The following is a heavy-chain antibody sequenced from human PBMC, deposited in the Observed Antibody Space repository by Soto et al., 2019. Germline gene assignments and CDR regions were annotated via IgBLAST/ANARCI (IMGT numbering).Heavy chain of an antibody. CDR3: ARENSGYDYGYSFDY. CDR2: IYYSGRT. J-gene: IGHJ4*02. D-gene: IGHD5-12*01. CDR1: GGSIISYY. Sequence: SETLSLTCTVSGGSIISYYWSWIRQPPGKGLEWIGYIYYSGRTNYNPSLKSRVTISVDTSKNQFSLKLSSVTAADTAVYYCARENSGYDYGYSFDYWGQGTLVTVSS. V-gene: IGHV4-59*01.